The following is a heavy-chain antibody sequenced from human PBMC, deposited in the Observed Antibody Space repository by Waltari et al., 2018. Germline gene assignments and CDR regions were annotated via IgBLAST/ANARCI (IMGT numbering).Heavy chain of an antibody. CDR3: ATGRRELLDTS. D-gene: IGHD1-26*01. CDR1: GFTFSSYA. Sequence: EVQLLESGGGLVQPGGSLRLSCAASGFTFSSYAMSWVRQAPGKGLEWVSAISGSGGSTYYADAVKGRFTISRDNSKNTLYLQMNSLRSEDTAVYYCATGRRELLDTSWGQGTLVTVSS. CDR2: ISGSGGST. V-gene: IGHV3-23*01. J-gene: IGHJ5*02.